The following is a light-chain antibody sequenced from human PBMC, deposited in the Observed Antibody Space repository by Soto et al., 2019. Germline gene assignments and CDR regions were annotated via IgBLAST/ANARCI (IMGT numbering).Light chain of an antibody. V-gene: IGLV2-14*01. CDR1: SSDVGANIF. CDR3: SSFTTDSTYV. Sequence: QSALTQPASVSGSPGQSITISCTGTSSDVGANIFVSWYQQHPGKVPNLMIYTVSSRPSGVSQRFSGSKSGNTASLTISGLQAEDEADYYCSSFTTDSTYVFGTGTKVTVL. CDR2: TVS. J-gene: IGLJ1*01.